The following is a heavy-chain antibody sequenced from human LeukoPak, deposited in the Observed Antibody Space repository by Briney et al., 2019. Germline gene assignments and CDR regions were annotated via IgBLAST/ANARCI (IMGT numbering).Heavy chain of an antibody. J-gene: IGHJ4*02. CDR2: ISGSGETT. Sequence: PGGSLRLSCAASGFTFSTYAMSWVRQAPGKGLEWVSTISGSGETTFFADSVRGRFTISRDNSRNTLYLQLNSLRVEDTAVYYCAIQAGGYYMPLDYWGQGTLVTVSS. CDR1: GFTFSTYA. V-gene: IGHV3-23*01. CDR3: AIQAGGYYMPLDY. D-gene: IGHD3-22*01.